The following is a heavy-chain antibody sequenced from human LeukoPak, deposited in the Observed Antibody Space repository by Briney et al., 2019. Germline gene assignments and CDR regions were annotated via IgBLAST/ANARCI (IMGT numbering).Heavy chain of an antibody. CDR1: GFTFSSFS. CDR2: ISSSGAYI. Sequence: PGGSLRLSCAASGFTFSSFSMNWIRQAPGKGLEWVSSISSSGAYIYYADSMKGRLTISRDNAKNTLYLQMNSLRAEDTAVYYCARGLSIGVTGGPTAFDIWGQGTMVTVS. J-gene: IGHJ3*02. D-gene: IGHD6-19*01. V-gene: IGHV3-21*06. CDR3: ARGLSIGVTGGPTAFDI.